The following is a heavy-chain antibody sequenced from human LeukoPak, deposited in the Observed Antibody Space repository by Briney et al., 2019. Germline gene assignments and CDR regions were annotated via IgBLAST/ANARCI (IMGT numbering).Heavy chain of an antibody. J-gene: IGHJ5*02. D-gene: IGHD2-15*01. V-gene: IGHV4-30-2*01. CDR3: ARALGYCSGGSCTRGYNWSDP. Sequence: SQTLSLTCAVSGGSISSGGYSWSWIRQPPGKGLEWIGYIYHSGSTYYNPSLKSRVTISVDRSKNQFSLKLSSATAADTAVYYCARALGYCSGGSCTRGYNWSDPWGQGTLVTVPS. CDR2: IYHSGST. CDR1: GGSISSGGYS.